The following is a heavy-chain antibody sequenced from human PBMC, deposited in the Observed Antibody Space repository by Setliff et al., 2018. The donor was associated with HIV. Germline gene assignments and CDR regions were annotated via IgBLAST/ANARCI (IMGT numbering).Heavy chain of an antibody. CDR3: ARTHYEICGYYGSKCNYYMDV. CDR2: GHHSGHT. D-gene: IGHD3-22*01. CDR1: GVSITSHY. J-gene: IGHJ6*03. V-gene: IGHV4-4*08. Sequence: PSETLSLTCTVSGVSITSHYWNWIRQSPGKGLEWIGFGHHSGHTRQNPSLASRVTISVDTSQNQFSLKLTSVTAADTAVYYCARTHYEICGYYGSKCNYYMDVWGKGSPVTVSS.